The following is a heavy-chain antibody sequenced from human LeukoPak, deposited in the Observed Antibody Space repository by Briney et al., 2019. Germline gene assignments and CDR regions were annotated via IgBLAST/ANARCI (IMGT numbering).Heavy chain of an antibody. V-gene: IGHV3-33*01. CDR1: GFTFSNYG. CDR3: ARGDYGYFFGMYV. J-gene: IGHJ6*02. Sequence: GGSLRLSCAASGFTFSNYGMHWVRQAPGKGLEWVAVIWYDGSKNYYADSVKGRFTISRDNSKNTLYLQMSSLRVEDTAVYYCARGDYGYFFGMYVWGQGTTVTVSS. CDR2: IWYDGSKN.